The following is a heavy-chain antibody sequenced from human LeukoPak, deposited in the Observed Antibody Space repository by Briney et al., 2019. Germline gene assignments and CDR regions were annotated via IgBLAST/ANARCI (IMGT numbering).Heavy chain of an antibody. V-gene: IGHV4-34*01. Sequence: SETLSLTCAVYGGSFSGYYWSWIPQPPGKGLEWIGEINHSGSTNYNPSLKSRVTISVDTSKNQFSLKLSSVTAADTAVYHCARGRFKTTVDYWGQGTLVTVSS. CDR3: ARGRFKTTVDY. D-gene: IGHD1-1*01. CDR2: INHSGST. CDR1: GGSFSGYY. J-gene: IGHJ4*02.